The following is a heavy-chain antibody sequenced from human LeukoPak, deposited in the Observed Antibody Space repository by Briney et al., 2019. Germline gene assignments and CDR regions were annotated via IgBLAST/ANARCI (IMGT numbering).Heavy chain of an antibody. V-gene: IGHV4-59*01. J-gene: IGHJ4*02. D-gene: IGHD1-26*01. CDR1: GGSFSGYY. Sequence: PSETLSLTCAVYGGSFSGYYWSWIRQPPGKGLEWIGYIYYTGSTSYNPSLKSRVTIPLDTSKNQFSLKVSSVTAADTAMYYCAKISGSYFGYWGQGTLVTVSS. CDR2: IYYTGST. CDR3: AKISGSYFGY.